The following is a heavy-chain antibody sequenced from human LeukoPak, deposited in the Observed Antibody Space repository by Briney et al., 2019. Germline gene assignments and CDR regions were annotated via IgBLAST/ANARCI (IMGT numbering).Heavy chain of an antibody. CDR1: GASISNYY. Sequence: SATLSLTSNASGASISNYYWVWIRQPPGKGLEWIGSIYHSGTTYCGSTYYNPSLKSRVTISIDTSKNQFSLKLSSVTAAETAVYYCARDQQGWLLGHWGQGTLVTVSS. CDR3: ARDQQGWLLGH. V-gene: IGHV4-59*12. J-gene: IGHJ4*02. CDR2: IYHSGTTYCGST. D-gene: IGHD5-12*01.